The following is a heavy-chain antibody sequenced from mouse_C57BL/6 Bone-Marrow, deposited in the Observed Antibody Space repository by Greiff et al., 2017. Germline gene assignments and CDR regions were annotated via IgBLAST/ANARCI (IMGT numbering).Heavy chain of an antibody. CDR3: ARLDSNFAMDY. D-gene: IGHD2-5*01. J-gene: IGHJ4*01. V-gene: IGHV1-50*01. CDR1: GYTFTSYW. CDR2: IDPSDSYT. Sequence: QVQLQQPGAELVKPGASVKLSCKASGYTFTSYWMQWVKQRPGQGLEWIGEIDPSDSYTNYNQEFKGKATLTVDTSSSTAYMQLSSLTSEDSAVYYCARLDSNFAMDYWGQGTSVTVSS.